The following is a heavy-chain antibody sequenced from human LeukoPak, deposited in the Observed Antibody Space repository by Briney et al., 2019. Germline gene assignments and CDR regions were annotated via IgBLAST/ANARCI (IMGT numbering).Heavy chain of an antibody. CDR3: ARRSDYYYDSSGVGTCYFDY. Sequence: ASVKVSCKASGYTFTGYYMHWVRQAPGQGLECIGWINPNSGGTNYAQKFQGRVTMTRDTSISTAYMELSRLRSDDTAMYYCARRSDYYYDSSGVGTCYFDYWGQGTLVTVSS. CDR1: GYTFTGYY. CDR2: INPNSGGT. D-gene: IGHD3-22*01. V-gene: IGHV1-2*02. J-gene: IGHJ4*02.